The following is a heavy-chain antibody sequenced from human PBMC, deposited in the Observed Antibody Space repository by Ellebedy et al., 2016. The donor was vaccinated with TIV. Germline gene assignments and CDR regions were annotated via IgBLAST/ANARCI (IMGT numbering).Heavy chain of an antibody. CDR1: GYTFTSYD. V-gene: IGHV1-8*03. CDR3: ARVRDNSWYY. CDR2: MNPSSGNT. D-gene: IGHD6-13*01. J-gene: IGHJ4*02. Sequence: ASVKVSCKASGYTFTSYDINWVRQATGQGLEWMGWMNPSSGNTGYAQKFQGRVTITRNTSISTAYMELSSLRSEDTAVYYCARVRDNSWYYWGQGTLVTVSS.